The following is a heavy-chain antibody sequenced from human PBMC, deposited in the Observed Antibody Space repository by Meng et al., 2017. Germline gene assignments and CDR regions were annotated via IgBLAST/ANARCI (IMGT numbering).Heavy chain of an antibody. CDR1: GGSIRSCNW. Sequence: QVQLVDSGPVVGKPSGTLSLPCAGLGGSIRSCNWWSWVRQPAGKGLEWIGEIYHSGSTNYNPSLKSRVTISVDKSKNQFSLKLSSVTAADTAVYYCARVVAATTLFLDYWGQGTLVTVSS. CDR2: IYHSGST. D-gene: IGHD2-15*01. CDR3: ARVVAATTLFLDY. J-gene: IGHJ4*02. V-gene: IGHV4-4*02.